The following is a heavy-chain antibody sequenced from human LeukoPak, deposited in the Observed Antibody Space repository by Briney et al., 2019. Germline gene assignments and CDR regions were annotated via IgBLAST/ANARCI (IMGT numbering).Heavy chain of an antibody. J-gene: IGHJ4*02. V-gene: IGHV3-23*01. D-gene: IGHD1-26*01. CDR1: GFTFSSYG. Sequence: GRSLRLSCAASGFTFSSYGMHWVRQAPGKGLEWVSAISGSGGSTYYADSVKGRFTISRDNSKNTLYLQMNSQRAEDTAVYYCAKDPGGSFDYWGQGTLVTVSS. CDR2: ISGSGGST. CDR3: AKDPGGSFDY.